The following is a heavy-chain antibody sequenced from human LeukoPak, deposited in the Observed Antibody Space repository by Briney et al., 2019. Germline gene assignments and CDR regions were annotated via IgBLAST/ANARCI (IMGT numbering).Heavy chain of an antibody. CDR2: IRSKAYGGTT. CDR1: GFTFSTYT. CDR3: TRGSGQFVVVPAAIVGIADDAFDI. V-gene: IGHV3-49*04. J-gene: IGHJ3*02. D-gene: IGHD2-2*02. Sequence: GGSLRLSCAASGFTFSTYTMSWVRQAPGKGLEWVGFIRSKAYGGTTEYAASVKGRFTISRDDSKSIAYLQMNSLKTEDTAVYYCTRGSGQFVVVPAAIVGIADDAFDIWGQGTMVTVSS.